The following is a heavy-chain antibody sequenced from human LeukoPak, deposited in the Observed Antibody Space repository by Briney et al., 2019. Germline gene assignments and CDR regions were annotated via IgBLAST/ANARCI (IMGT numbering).Heavy chain of an antibody. CDR2: ISGSGGST. CDR3: AKVGQAYSSSLPFDY. CDR1: GFTFSSYA. V-gene: IGHV3-23*01. D-gene: IGHD6-6*01. Sequence: SGGSLRLSGAASGFTFSSYAMGWVRQAPGKGLDWVSAISGSGGSTYYADSVKGRFTISRDNSKNTLYLQMNSLRAEDTAVYYCAKVGQAYSSSLPFDYWGQGTLVTVSS. J-gene: IGHJ4*02.